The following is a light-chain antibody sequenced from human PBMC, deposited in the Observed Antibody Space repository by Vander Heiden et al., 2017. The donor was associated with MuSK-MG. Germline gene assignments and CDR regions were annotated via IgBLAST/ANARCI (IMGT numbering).Light chain of an antibody. CDR1: SSNIGTNY. CDR3: AAWDDSLTGPV. Sequence: QSVLTQPPSASGTPGQRVTISCSGSSSNIGTNYVYWYQQLPGTAPKLLIYRNNQRPSGVPDRFSGSKSGTSASLAISGLRSEDEADYYCAAWDDSLTGPVFDGGTKLTGL. J-gene: IGLJ2*01. CDR2: RNN. V-gene: IGLV1-47*01.